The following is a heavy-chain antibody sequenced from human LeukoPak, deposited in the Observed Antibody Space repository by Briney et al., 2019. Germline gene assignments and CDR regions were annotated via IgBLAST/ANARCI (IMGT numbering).Heavy chain of an antibody. D-gene: IGHD5-18*01. CDR1: GGSISGYY. CDR2: ISNSGST. J-gene: IGHJ2*01. V-gene: IGHV4-59*01. CDR3: AREMDTAMVPFWYFDL. Sequence: SETLSLTCTVSGGSISGYYWSWIRQPPGKGLEWIGYISNSGSTNYNPSLKSRVTISIDTSKNQFSLNLYSVTAADTAVYYCAREMDTAMVPFWYFDLWGRGTLVAVSS.